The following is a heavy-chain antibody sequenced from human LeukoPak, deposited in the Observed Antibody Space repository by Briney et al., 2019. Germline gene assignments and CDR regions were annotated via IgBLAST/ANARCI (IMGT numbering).Heavy chain of an antibody. CDR2: INSDGSST. V-gene: IGHV3-74*01. CDR1: GFTFSSYW. D-gene: IGHD1-26*01. Sequence: GGSLRLSCAASGFTFSSYWMYWVRQAPGKGLVWVSRINSDGSSTSYADSVKGRFTISRDNAKNTLYLQMNSLRAEDTAMYYCTREVVGANSGYYFDYWGQGTLVTVSS. CDR3: TREVVGANSGYYFDY. J-gene: IGHJ4*02.